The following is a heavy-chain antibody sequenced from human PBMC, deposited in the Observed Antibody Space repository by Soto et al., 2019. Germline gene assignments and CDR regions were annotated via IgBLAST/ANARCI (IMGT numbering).Heavy chain of an antibody. CDR1: GYSISSSNW. CDR2: VYYTGST. Sequence: QVQLQESGPGLVKPSDTLSLTCAVSGYSISSSNWWGWIRQPPGKGLEFIGSVYYTGSTYYDPSLKSRVTRSVDTSKNQFSLKLSSVTAVDTAVYYCARIARSNSFDYWGQGTLVTVSS. J-gene: IGHJ4*02. D-gene: IGHD6-6*01. CDR3: ARIARSNSFDY. V-gene: IGHV4-28*01.